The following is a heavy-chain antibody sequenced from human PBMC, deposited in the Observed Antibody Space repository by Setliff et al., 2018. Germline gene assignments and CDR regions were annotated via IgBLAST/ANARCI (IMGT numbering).Heavy chain of an antibody. CDR1: GFGFTTFG. J-gene: IGHJ4*02. CDR2: ISPYSGNT. Sequence: VASVKVSCKTSGFGFTTFGFSWVRQAPGQGLKWLGSISPYSGNTNYPQWLQDRVTMTIDTSATTVYMELQSLRSDDTAVYYCVRSSAPQVVLAADFDFWGQGTPVTVSS. V-gene: IGHV1-18*01. CDR3: VRSSAPQVVLAADFDF. D-gene: IGHD6-19*01.